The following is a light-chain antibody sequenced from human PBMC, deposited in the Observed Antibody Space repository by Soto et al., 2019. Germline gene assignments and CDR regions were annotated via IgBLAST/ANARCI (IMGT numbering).Light chain of an antibody. J-gene: IGKJ4*01. CDR3: QQRSNWPRGLT. V-gene: IGKV3-11*01. CDR1: QSVSSY. Sequence: EIVLTQSPATLSLSPGERATLSCRASQSVSSYLAWYQQKPGQAPRLLIYDASNRATGIPARFSGSGSGTDFTLTISSLEAEDFAFYYCQQRSNWPRGLTFGGGTKVDIK. CDR2: DAS.